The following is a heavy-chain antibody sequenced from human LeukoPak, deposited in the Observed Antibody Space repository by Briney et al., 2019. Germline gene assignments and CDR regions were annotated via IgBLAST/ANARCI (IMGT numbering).Heavy chain of an antibody. V-gene: IGHV3-48*03. CDR3: AKDAYVWGSYRFDY. D-gene: IGHD3-16*02. J-gene: IGHJ4*02. CDR1: GFTFSSYE. Sequence: GESLRLSCAASGFTFSSYEMNWVRQAPGKGLEWVSYFSSSSNTIYYADSVKGRFTISRDNAKNSLYLQMNSLRAEDTAVYCCAKDAYVWGSYRFDYWGQGTLVTVSS. CDR2: FSSSSNTI.